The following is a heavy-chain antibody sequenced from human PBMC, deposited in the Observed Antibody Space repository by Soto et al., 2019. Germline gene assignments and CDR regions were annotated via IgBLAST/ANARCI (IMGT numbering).Heavy chain of an antibody. J-gene: IGHJ4*02. CDR2: INAGNGNT. D-gene: IGHD6-19*01. CDR3: ARDGLMGYSSGSFDY. CDR1: GYTFTSYA. Sequence: ASVKVSCKASGYTFTSYAMHWVRQAPGQRLEWMGWINAGNGNTKYSQKFQGRVTITRDTSASTAYMELSSLRSEDTAVYYCARDGLMGYSSGSFDYWGQGTLVTVSS. V-gene: IGHV1-3*01.